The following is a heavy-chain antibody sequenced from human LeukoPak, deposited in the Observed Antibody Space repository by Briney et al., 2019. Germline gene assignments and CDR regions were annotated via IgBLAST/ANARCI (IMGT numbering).Heavy chain of an antibody. CDR2: INSKSGGT. D-gene: IGHD1-26*01. CDR1: GYTFTGYY. CDR3: ARGSGVVGATTFDY. J-gene: IGHJ4*02. V-gene: IGHV1-2*02. Sequence: ASVKVSCKASGYTFTGYYMHWVRQAPGQGLEWMGWINSKSGGTNYAQKFKGRVTMTGDTSISTAYMELRSLRSDDTAVYYCARGSGVVGATTFDYWGQGTLVTVSS.